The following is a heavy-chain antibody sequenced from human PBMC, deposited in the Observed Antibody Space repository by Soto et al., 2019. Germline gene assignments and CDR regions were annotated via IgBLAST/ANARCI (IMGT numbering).Heavy chain of an antibody. Sequence: QVQLQESGPGLVKPSQTLSLTCTVSGGSITSGNNYCSLIRQHPGKGLEWIGSIYYSGSTDYNPSLKSRVTISVEPSKNKFYMKLSSVTAADTAVYYCERTSYDSSGTAADPWGQGTLVTVSS. J-gene: IGHJ5*02. D-gene: IGHD3-22*01. V-gene: IGHV4-31*03. CDR1: GGSITSGNNY. CDR2: IYYSGST. CDR3: ERTSYDSSGTAADP.